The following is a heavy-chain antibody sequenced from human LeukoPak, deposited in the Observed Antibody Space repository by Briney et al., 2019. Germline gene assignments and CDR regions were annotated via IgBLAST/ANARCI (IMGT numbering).Heavy chain of an antibody. D-gene: IGHD4-17*01. CDR2: IKSDGRT. CDR3: ATRVTADSYDASDI. Sequence: GGSLRLPCAAAGFTFSNYWMHWVRQAPGKGLVWVSRIKSDGRTNYADPVKGRFTISRDNAKNSLYLQMNSLRADDTALYYCATRVTADSYDASDIWGQGTFVTVSS. V-gene: IGHV3-74*01. J-gene: IGHJ3*02. CDR1: GFTFSNYW.